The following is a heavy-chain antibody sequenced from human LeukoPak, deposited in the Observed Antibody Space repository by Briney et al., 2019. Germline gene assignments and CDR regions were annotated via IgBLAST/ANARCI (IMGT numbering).Heavy chain of an antibody. D-gene: IGHD6-13*01. J-gene: IGHJ1*01. CDR1: GFTFSGYA. Sequence: GGSLRLSCAASGFTFSGYAMSWVRQAPGKGLEWVSAISGSGGSTYYADSVKGRFTISRDNSKNTLYPQMNSLRAEDTAVYYCAKDGLANIAAAGYFQHWGQGTLVTVSS. CDR2: ISGSGGST. V-gene: IGHV3-23*01. CDR3: AKDGLANIAAAGYFQH.